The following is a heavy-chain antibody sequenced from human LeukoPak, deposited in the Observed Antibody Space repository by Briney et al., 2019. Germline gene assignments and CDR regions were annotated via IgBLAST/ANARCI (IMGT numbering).Heavy chain of an antibody. V-gene: IGHV1-2*02. CDR1: GEVFTGDY. CDR3: ASRVNYYDSSGYRYYFDY. J-gene: IGHJ4*02. D-gene: IGHD3-22*01. CDR2: INPNSGGT. Sequence: ASVMVSCEASGEVFTGDYMHWLRQAPGQGLEWMGWINPNSGGTNYAQKFQGRVTMTRDTSISTAYMELSRLRSDDTAVYYCASRVNYYDSSGYRYYFDYWGQGTLVTVSS.